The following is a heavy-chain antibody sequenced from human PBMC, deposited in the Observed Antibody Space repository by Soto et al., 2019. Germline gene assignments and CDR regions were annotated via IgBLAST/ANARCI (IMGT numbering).Heavy chain of an antibody. V-gene: IGHV4-34*01. CDR1: GGSFSGYY. J-gene: IGHJ6*02. CDR2: INHSGST. D-gene: IGHD2-2*01. CDR3: ARELVVVPAAILYYYYGMDV. Sequence: SETLSLTCAVYGGSFSGYYWSWIRQPPGKGLEWIGEINHSGSTNYNPSLKSRVTISVDTSKNQFSLKLSSVTAADTAVYYCARELVVVPAAILYYYYGMDVWGQGTTVTVSS.